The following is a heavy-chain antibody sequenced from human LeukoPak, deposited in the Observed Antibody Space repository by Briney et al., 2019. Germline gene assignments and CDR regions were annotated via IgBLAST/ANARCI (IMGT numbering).Heavy chain of an antibody. CDR1: GFTFSGYG. CDR2: IRYDGGNE. J-gene: IGHJ4*02. V-gene: IGHV3-30*02. CDR3: AKDYSGSYYPDYDS. D-gene: IGHD1-26*01. Sequence: PGGSLRLSCAASGFTFSGYGMHWVRQAPGKGLEWVAFIRYDGGNEYYADSVKGRFTISRDNSKNTMYLQMNSLRAEDTAVYYCAKDYSGSYYPDYDSWGQGTLVTVSS.